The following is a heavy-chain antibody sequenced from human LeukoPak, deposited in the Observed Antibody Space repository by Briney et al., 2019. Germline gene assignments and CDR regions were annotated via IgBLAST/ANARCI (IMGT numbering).Heavy chain of an antibody. CDR3: ARGGTYNWNKKSHEDY. J-gene: IGHJ4*02. CDR1: GYTFTSYG. CDR2: ISAYNGNT. Sequence: GASVKVSCKASGYTFTSYGISWVRQAPGQGLEWMGWISAYNGNTNYAQKLQGRVTMTTDTSTSTAYMELRSLRSDDTAVYYCARGGTYNWNKKSHEDYWGQGTLVTVSS. D-gene: IGHD1/OR15-1a*01. V-gene: IGHV1-18*01.